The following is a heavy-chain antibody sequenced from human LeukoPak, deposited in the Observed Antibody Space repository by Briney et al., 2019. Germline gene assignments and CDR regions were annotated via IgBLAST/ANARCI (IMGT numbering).Heavy chain of an antibody. J-gene: IGHJ4*02. CDR3: ARLLPRWLQPDY. CDR2: INHSGST. V-gene: IGHV4-34*01. D-gene: IGHD5-24*01. CDR1: GGSFSGYY. Sequence: SETLSLTCAVYGGSFSGYYWSGIRQPPGKGLEWIGEINHSGSTNYNPSLKSRVTISVDTSKNQFSLKLSSVTAADTAVYYCARLLPRWLQPDYWGQGTLVTVSS.